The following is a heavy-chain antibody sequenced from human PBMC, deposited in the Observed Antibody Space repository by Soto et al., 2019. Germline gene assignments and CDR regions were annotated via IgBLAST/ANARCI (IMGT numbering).Heavy chain of an antibody. Sequence: QVQLQESGPGLVKPSQTLSLTCSVSGGSINSGGYHWTWIRQHPGKGLEWIGYVYYSGSTSYNPSLESRVTISVDTTENQLSLRLSSVTAADTAVYYCARDRGDYCSGGSCYRHWYFDLWGRGTLVTVSS. V-gene: IGHV4-31*03. CDR2: VYYSGST. CDR3: ARDRGDYCSGGSCYRHWYFDL. D-gene: IGHD2-15*01. J-gene: IGHJ2*01. CDR1: GGSINSGGYH.